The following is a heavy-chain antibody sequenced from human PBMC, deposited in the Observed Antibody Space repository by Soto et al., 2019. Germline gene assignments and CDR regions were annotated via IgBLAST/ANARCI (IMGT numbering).Heavy chain of an antibody. CDR3: ARGGHPYYYGSGSNNWFDP. Sequence: SETLSLTCTVSCGSISSGGYYWSWIRQHPGKGLEWIGYIYYSGSTYYNPSLKSRVTISVDTSKNQFSLKLSSVTAADTAVYYCARGGHPYYYGSGSNNWFDPWGQGTLVTVSS. J-gene: IGHJ5*02. D-gene: IGHD3-10*01. V-gene: IGHV4-31*03. CDR2: IYYSGST. CDR1: CGSISSGGYY.